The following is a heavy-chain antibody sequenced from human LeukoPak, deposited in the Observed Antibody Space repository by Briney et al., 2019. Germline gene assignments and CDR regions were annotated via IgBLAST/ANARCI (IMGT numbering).Heavy chain of an antibody. J-gene: IGHJ5*02. Sequence: PGGSLRLSCAASGFTFSDYYMSWIRQAPGKGLEWVSYISSSGSTIYYADSVKGRFTISRDNAKNSLYLQMNSLRAEDTAVYYCAREKVIPGRNWFDPWGQGTLVTVSS. CDR1: GFTFSDYY. CDR3: AREKVIPGRNWFDP. D-gene: IGHD3-10*01. CDR2: ISSSGSTI. V-gene: IGHV3-11*04.